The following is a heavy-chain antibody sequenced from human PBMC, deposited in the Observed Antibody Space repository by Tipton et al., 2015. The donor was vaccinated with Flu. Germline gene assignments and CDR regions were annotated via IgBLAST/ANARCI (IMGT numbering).Heavy chain of an antibody. CDR3: AKDVNAEPTVYFDY. D-gene: IGHD1-14*01. CDR1: EFTFDDYA. V-gene: IGHV3-9*01. J-gene: IGHJ4*02. CDR2: ISWNSGTI. Sequence: SLRLSCAASEFTFDDYAMHWVRQAPGKGLEWVSGISWNSGTIAYADSVRGRFTISRDNAKNSLYLQMSSLRPEDTAFYYCAKDVNAEPTVYFDYWGQGALVTVSS.